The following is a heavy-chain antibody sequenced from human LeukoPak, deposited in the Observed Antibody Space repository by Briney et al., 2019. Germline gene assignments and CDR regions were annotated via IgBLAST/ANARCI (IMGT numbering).Heavy chain of an antibody. CDR2: TYYRSKWYN. CDR1: GDRVSSNSAA. V-gene: IGHV6-1*01. Sequence: SQTLSLTCAISGDRVSSNSAAWNWIRQSRSRGLEWLVRTYYRSKWYNDYAVSVKSRITINPDTSKNQFSLQLNSVTPEDTAVYYCASYGSGSYHDAFDIWGQGTMVTVSS. D-gene: IGHD3-10*01. CDR3: ASYGSGSYHDAFDI. J-gene: IGHJ3*02.